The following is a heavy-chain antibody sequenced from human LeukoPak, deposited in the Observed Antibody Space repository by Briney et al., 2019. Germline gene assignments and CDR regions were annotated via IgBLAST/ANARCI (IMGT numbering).Heavy chain of an antibody. CDR3: ARDRGSGSYYNDAVDY. V-gene: IGHV3-48*03. CDR1: GFTFSSYE. J-gene: IGHJ4*02. CDR2: IRSSGSAI. Sequence: GGSLRLSCAASGFTFSSYEMNWVRQAPGKGLEWVSYIRSSGSAIYYADSVKGRFTISRDNAKNSLYLQMNSLRAEDTAVYYCARDRGSGSYYNDAVDYWGQGTLVTVSS. D-gene: IGHD3-10*01.